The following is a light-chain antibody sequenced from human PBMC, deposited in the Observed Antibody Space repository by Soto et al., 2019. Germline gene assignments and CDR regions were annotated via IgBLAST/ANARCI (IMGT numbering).Light chain of an antibody. CDR1: QSVSTN. J-gene: IGKJ1*01. CDR3: QQYNNWPRT. V-gene: IGKV3-15*01. CDR2: NAL. Sequence: EIVMTQSPATLSVSPWERATLSCRASQSVSTNLAWYQQKPGQAPRLLIYNALTRATGIPARFSSSGSGTEFTLTISSLQSEDFAVYYCQQYNNWPRTFGQGTRWIS.